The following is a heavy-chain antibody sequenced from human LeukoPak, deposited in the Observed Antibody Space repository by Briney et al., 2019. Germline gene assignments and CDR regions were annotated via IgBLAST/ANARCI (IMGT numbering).Heavy chain of an antibody. J-gene: IGHJ4*02. CDR1: GFTFSSFA. D-gene: IGHD5-24*01. V-gene: IGHV3-30-3*01. CDR2: ISYDGSNK. Sequence: GRSLRLSCAASGFTFSSFAIHWVRQAPGKGLEWVAVISYDGSNKYYADSVKGRFTISRDSSKNTLFLQMNSPRAEDTAVYYCAREQLYGYNYDYWGQGTLVTVSS. CDR3: AREQLYGYNYDY.